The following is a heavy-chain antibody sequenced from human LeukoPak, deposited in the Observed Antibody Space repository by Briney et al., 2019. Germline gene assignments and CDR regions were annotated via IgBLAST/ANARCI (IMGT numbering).Heavy chain of an antibody. V-gene: IGHV1-2*02. CDR3: ARTLPNYYYGMDV. D-gene: IGHD1-26*01. J-gene: IGHJ6*02. CDR1: GYTFSGYY. CDR2: INPNSGDT. Sequence: ASVKVSRKASGYTFSGYYMHWVRQAPGQGLEWMGWINPNSGDTNYAQKFQGRVSMTRDTSINTAYMELSRLRSDDTSVYYCARTLPNYYYGMDVWGQGTTVTVSS.